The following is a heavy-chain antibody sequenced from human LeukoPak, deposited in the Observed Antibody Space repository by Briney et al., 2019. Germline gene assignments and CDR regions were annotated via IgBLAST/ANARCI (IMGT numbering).Heavy chain of an antibody. CDR2: MRPDGSDG. V-gene: IGHV3-7*01. CDR1: GFTFSNYW. D-gene: IGHD3-10*01. Sequence: GGSLRLSCAASGFTFSNYWMSWVRQAPGKGLECVANMRPDGSDGYYVDSVKGRFTISRDNARDSLYLQMNSLRAEDTAVYYCALSQRIGEFPLDYWGQGTLVTVSS. J-gene: IGHJ4*02. CDR3: ALSQRIGEFPLDY.